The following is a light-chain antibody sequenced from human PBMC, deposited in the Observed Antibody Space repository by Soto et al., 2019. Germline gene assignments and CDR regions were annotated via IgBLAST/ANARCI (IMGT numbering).Light chain of an antibody. J-gene: IGLJ2*01. Sequence: QLVLTQSPSASASLGASVKLTCTLSSGHSSYAIAWHQQQTEKGPRYLMKLNSDGSHSKGAGIPDRFPGCRAGAESYLTLSSRKSEDEADYYSQIWGTGNYVVCGGGTQLTVL. CDR3: QIWGTGNYVV. CDR1: SGHSSYA. V-gene: IGLV4-69*01. CDR2: LNSDGSH.